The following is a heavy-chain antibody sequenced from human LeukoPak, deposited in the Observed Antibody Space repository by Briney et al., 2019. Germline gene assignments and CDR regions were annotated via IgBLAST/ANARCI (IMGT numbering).Heavy chain of an antibody. D-gene: IGHD3-16*01. CDR3: ARVKTYDYVWGSYGTKTHLDY. Sequence: GGSLRLSCAPSGFPFSRYSMNWVPQPPGKGLEWVSSIRSSSSHIYYAHSVKGPLTISKDNAKNSLYLQMNSLRAEDTAVYYCARVKTYDYVWGSYGTKTHLDYWGQGTLVTVSS. J-gene: IGHJ4*02. CDR2: IRSSSSHI. CDR1: GFPFSRYS. V-gene: IGHV3-21*01.